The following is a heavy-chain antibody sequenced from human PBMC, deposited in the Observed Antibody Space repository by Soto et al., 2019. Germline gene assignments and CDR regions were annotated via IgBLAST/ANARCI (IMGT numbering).Heavy chain of an antibody. J-gene: IGHJ5*02. V-gene: IGHV6-1*01. CDR3: ARGRRYSSRWRNNWFDP. D-gene: IGHD6-13*01. CDR1: GDSVSSNSAA. CDR2: TYYRSKWYN. Sequence: SQTLSLTCAISGDSVSSNSAAWNWIRQSPSRGLEWLGRTYYRSKWYNDYAVSVKSRITINPDTSKNQFSLQLNSVTPEDTAVYYCARGRRYSSRWRNNWFDPWGQGTLVTVSS.